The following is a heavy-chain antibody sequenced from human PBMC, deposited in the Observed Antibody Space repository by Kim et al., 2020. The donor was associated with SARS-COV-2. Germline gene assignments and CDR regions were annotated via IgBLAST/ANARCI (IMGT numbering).Heavy chain of an antibody. V-gene: IGHV1-69*13. D-gene: IGHD6-13*01. J-gene: IGHJ3*02. CDR3: ARDVTRIAAAGIDGAFDI. Sequence: SVKVSCKASGGTFSSYAISWVRQAPGQGLEWMGGIIPIFGTANYAQKFQGRVTITADESTSTAYMELSSLRSEDTAVYYCARDVTRIAAAGIDGAFDIWGQGTMVTVAA. CDR2: IIPIFGTA. CDR1: GGTFSSYA.